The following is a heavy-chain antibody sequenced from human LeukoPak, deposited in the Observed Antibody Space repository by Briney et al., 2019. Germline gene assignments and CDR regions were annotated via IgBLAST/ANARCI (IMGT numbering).Heavy chain of an antibody. CDR1: GGTFSIYA. J-gene: IGHJ4*02. D-gene: IGHD5-12*01. V-gene: IGHV1-69*04. CDR3: ARDPQDGYNLGY. CDR2: IIPILGIA. Sequence: GASVTVSFTASGGTFSIYAISWVRQAPGQGLEWMGRIIPILGIANYSQKFQGRGTTTADKSTSTAYMELSSLRSEDTAVYYCARDPQDGYNLGYWGQGTLVTVSS.